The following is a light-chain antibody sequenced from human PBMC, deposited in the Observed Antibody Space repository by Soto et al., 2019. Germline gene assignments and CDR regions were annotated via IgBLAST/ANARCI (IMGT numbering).Light chain of an antibody. CDR2: AES. Sequence: AIQMTQSPPSLSASVGDRVIITCRASQDVRVEVGWLQQKPGHAPNLLIYAESTLHTGGPSRFTGSGSCTDFTRTVNDLQPEDVTTYFRQQDYDFPYSFDQGTKVEI. J-gene: IGKJ2*01. CDR1: QDVRVE. V-gene: IGKV1-6*02. CDR3: QQDYDFPYS.